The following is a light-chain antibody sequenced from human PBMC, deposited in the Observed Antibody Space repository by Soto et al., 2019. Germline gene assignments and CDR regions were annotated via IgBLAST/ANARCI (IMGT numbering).Light chain of an antibody. CDR1: SSDVGGYNY. J-gene: IGLJ1*01. CDR2: DVS. V-gene: IGLV2-14*03. Sequence: QSVLPQPASVSGSPGQSIAISCTGTSSDVGGYNYVTWYQQHPGKAPKLMIYDVSNRPSGVSDRFSGSKSGNTASLTISGLQAEDEGDYYCNSYTSSSTYVFGTGTKVTVL. CDR3: NSYTSSSTYV.